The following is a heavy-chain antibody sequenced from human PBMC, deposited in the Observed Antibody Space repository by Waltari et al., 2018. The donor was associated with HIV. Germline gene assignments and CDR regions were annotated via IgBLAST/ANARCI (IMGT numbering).Heavy chain of an antibody. V-gene: IGHV3-66*01. J-gene: IGHJ6*02. CDR3: ASIAYCGGDCYPRGMDV. D-gene: IGHD2-21*02. Sequence: EVQLVESGGGLVQPGGSLRPSCAASGLPVSSNSLSWVRQATGKGLEWVSVIYSGGSTYYADSVKGRFTISRDNSKNTLYLQMNSLRAEDTAVYYCASIAYCGGDCYPRGMDVWGQGTTVTVSS. CDR1: GLPVSSNS. CDR2: IYSGGST.